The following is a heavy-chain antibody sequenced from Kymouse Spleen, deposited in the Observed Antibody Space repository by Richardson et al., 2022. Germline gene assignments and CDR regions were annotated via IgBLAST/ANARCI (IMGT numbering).Heavy chain of an antibody. CDR1: GFTFSSYG. D-gene: IGHD1-20*01. CDR2: ISYDGSNK. CDR3: ALTGTTDGMDV. V-gene: IGHV3-30*18. J-gene: IGHJ6*02. Sequence: QVQLVESGGGVVQPGRSLRLSCAASGFTFSSYGMHWVRQAPGKGLEWVAVISYDGSNKYYADSVKGRFTISRDNSKNTLYLQMNSLRAEDTAVYYCALTGTTDGMDVWGQGTTVTVSS.